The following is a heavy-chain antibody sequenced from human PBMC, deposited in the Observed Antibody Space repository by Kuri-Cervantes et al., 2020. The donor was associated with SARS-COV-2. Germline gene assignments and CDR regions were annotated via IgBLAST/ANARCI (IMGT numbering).Heavy chain of an antibody. V-gene: IGHV3-20*04. J-gene: IGHJ4*02. D-gene: IGHD5-18*01. CDR1: GFTFDDYG. Sequence: GGSLRLSCAASGFTFDDYGMSWVRQAPGKGLEWVSGINWNGGSTYYADSVKGRFTISRDNSKNTLYLQMNSLRAEDTAVYYCAKDQGDSYGISYFDYWGQGTLVTVSS. CDR2: INWNGGST. CDR3: AKDQGDSYGISYFDY.